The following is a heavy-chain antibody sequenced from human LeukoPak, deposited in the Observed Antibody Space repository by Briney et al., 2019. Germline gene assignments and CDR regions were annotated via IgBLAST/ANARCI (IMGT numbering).Heavy chain of an antibody. Sequence: ASVKVSCKASGYTFTSYDINWVRQATGQGLEWMGWMNPNSGNTGYAQKFQGRVTMTRNTSISTAYMELSSLRSEDTAVYYCARAHSGSYYNWFDPWGQGTLVTVSS. D-gene: IGHD1-26*01. V-gene: IGHV1-8*01. CDR1: GYTFTSYD. J-gene: IGHJ5*02. CDR3: ARAHSGSYYNWFDP. CDR2: MNPNSGNT.